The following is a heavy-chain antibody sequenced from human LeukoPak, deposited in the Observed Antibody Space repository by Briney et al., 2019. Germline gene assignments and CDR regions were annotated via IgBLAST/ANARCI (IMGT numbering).Heavy chain of an antibody. CDR1: GFTFSSYS. CDR3: ARDQSLWFGELCYFDY. CDR2: ITSSSSTI. D-gene: IGHD3-10*01. V-gene: IGHV3-48*01. Sequence: GGSLRLPCAASGFTFSSYSMSWVRQAPGKELEWVSYITSSSSTIYYADSVKGRFTISRDNAKNSLYLQMNSLRAEDTAVYYCARDQSLWFGELCYFDYWGQGTLVTVSS. J-gene: IGHJ4*02.